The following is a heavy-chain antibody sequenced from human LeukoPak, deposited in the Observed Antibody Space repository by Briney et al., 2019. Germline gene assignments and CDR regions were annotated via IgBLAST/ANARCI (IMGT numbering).Heavy chain of an antibody. V-gene: IGHV3-33*01. D-gene: IGHD3-9*01. Sequence: GGPLRLSCAASGFTFSSYGMHWVRQAPGKGLEWVAVIWYDGSNKYYADSVKGRFTISRDNSKNTLYLQMNSLRAEDTAVYYCARGGGSYYDILTGYYFDYWGQETLVTVSS. CDR3: ARGGGSYYDILTGYYFDY. CDR1: GFTFSSYG. CDR2: IWYDGSNK. J-gene: IGHJ4*02.